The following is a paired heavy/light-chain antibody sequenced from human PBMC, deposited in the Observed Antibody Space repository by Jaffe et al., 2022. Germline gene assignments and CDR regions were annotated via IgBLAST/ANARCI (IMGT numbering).Light chain of an antibody. V-gene: IGKV3-20*01. CDR3: QHYGSSRT. J-gene: IGKJ1*01. CDR2: DTS. CDR1: QTVSSTY. Sequence: EIVLTQSPGILSLSPGERATLSCRASQTVSSTYLAWYQQRPGQAPRLLIYDTSSRATGIPDRFSGSGSGTDFTLTISRLEPEDFAVYYCQHYGSSRTFGQGTKVEIK.
Heavy chain of an antibody. CDR2: ITGSGGST. Sequence: EVQLLESGGGLVQPGGSLRFSCAASGFTFSTYVMSWVRQAPGKGLEWVSAITGSGGSTYYADSVKGRFTISRDNSKNTLYLQMSSLRAEDTAVYYCAKGSAAARPYYFDYWGQGTLVTVSS. V-gene: IGHV3-23*01. CDR1: GFTFSTYV. D-gene: IGHD6-6*01. J-gene: IGHJ4*02. CDR3: AKGSAAARPYYFDY.